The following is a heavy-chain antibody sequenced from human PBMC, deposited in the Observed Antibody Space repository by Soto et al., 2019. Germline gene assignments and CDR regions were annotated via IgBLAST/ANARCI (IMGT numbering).Heavy chain of an antibody. D-gene: IGHD1-1*01. V-gene: IGHV3-30*18. CDR1: GFTFSSYG. CDR3: AKGIGTTSPGVY. Sequence: GGSLRLSCAASGFTFSSYGMHWVRQAPGKGLEWVAVISYDGSNKYYADSVKGRFTISRDNSKNTLYLQMNSLRAEDTAVYYCAKGIGTTSPGVYWGQGTLVTVSS. J-gene: IGHJ4*02. CDR2: ISYDGSNK.